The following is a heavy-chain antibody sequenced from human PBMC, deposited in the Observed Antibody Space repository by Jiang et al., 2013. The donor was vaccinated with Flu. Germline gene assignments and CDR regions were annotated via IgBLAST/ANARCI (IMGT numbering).Heavy chain of an antibody. CDR1: GYTFTSYD. V-gene: IGHV1-8*01. CDR2: MNPNSGNT. D-gene: IGHD2-2*01. Sequence: SGYTFTSYDINWVRQATGQGLEWMGWMNPNSGNTGYAQKFQGRVTMTRNTSISTAYMELSSLRSEDTAVYYCARGRYCSSTSCFHYYYYYGMDVWGQGTTVTVSS. CDR3: ARGRYCSSTSCFHYYYYYGMDV. J-gene: IGHJ6*02.